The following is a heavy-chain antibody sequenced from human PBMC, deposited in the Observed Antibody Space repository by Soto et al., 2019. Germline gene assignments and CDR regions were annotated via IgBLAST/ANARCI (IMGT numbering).Heavy chain of an antibody. CDR3: ARLGRDDYGDYEFDY. CDR1: GGTFSSYA. CDR2: IIPIFGTA. Sequence: ASVKVSCKASGGTFSSYAISWVRQAPGQGLEWMGGIIPIFGTANYAQKFQGRVTITADESTSTAYMELSSLRSEDTAVYYCARLGRDDYGDYEFDYWGQGTLVTVSS. J-gene: IGHJ4*02. V-gene: IGHV1-69*13. D-gene: IGHD4-17*01.